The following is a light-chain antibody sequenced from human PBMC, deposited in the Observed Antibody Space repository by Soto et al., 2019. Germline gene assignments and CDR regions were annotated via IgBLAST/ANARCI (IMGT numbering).Light chain of an antibody. V-gene: IGKV1-39*01. CDR3: QQNYITPIT. CDR2: TAS. J-gene: IGKJ5*01. Sequence: DIQMTQSPSSLSASLGDRVTITCRASQSIGTYLNWYHQKPGKAPKLLIYTASSLQSGVPSRFSGSGSGTDFTLTISSLQPEDFATYYCQQNYITPITFGQGTRLEIK. CDR1: QSIGTY.